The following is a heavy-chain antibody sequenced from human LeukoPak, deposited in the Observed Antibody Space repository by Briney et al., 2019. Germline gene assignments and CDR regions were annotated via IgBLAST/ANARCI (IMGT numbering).Heavy chain of an antibody. CDR1: GYTFTGYY. Sequence: ASVKVSCKASGYTFTGYYMHWVRQAPGQGLEWMGWINPNSGGTNYAQKFQGRVTMTRDTSISTAYMEPSRLRSDDTAVYYCATGVRYYYDSSGYFDYWGQGTLVTVSS. CDR2: INPNSGGT. CDR3: ATGVRYYYDSSGYFDY. D-gene: IGHD3-22*01. V-gene: IGHV1-2*02. J-gene: IGHJ4*02.